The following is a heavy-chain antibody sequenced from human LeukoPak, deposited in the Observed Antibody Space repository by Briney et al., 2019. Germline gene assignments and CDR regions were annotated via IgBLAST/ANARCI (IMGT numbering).Heavy chain of an antibody. V-gene: IGHV1-2*02. CDR2: INPNSGGT. CDR1: GYTFTGYY. D-gene: IGHD3-3*01. J-gene: IGHJ5*02. CDR3: ARSLQVLRFLRGPFDP. Sequence: GASVKVSCKASGYTFTGYYMHWVRQAPGQGLEWMGWINPNSGGTNYAQKFQGRVTMTRDTSISTAYMELSRLRSDDTAVYYCARSLQVLRFLRGPFDPWGQGTLVTVSS.